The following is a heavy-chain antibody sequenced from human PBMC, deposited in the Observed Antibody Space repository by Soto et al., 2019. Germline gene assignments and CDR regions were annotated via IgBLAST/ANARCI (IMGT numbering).Heavy chain of an antibody. D-gene: IGHD5-18*01. CDR2: IYSGGST. V-gene: IGHV3-53*01. CDR3: ARDYSSYGPFDY. Sequence: SLRLSCAASGFTVSSNYMSWVRQAPGKGLEWVSVIYSGGSTYYADSVKGRFTISRDNSKNTLYLQMNSLRAEDTAVYYCARDYSSYGPFDYWGQGTLVTVSS. CDR1: GFTVSSNY. J-gene: IGHJ4*02.